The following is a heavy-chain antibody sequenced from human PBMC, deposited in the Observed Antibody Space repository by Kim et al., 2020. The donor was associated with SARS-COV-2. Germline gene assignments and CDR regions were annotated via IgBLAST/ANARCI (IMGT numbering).Heavy chain of an antibody. Sequence: ADSVKGRFTISRDNSKNTLYLQMNSLRAEDTAVYYCAKEFDILTGYYPIFWGQGTLVTVSS. CDR3: AKEFDILTGYYPIF. J-gene: IGHJ4*02. V-gene: IGHV3-23*01. D-gene: IGHD3-9*01.